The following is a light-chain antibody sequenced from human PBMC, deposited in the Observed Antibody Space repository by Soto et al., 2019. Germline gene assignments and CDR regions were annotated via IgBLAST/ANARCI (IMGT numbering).Light chain of an antibody. CDR2: DAS. V-gene: IGKV1-33*01. CDR3: QQYDNLPIT. Sequence: DIQMTQSPSSLSASVGDRVTITCQASQDISNYLNWYQQKPGKAPKLLIYDASNLKTRVPSRFIGSGSGTDFTFTISSLQPEDIATYYCQQYDNLPITFGQGTRLEIK. J-gene: IGKJ5*01. CDR1: QDISNY.